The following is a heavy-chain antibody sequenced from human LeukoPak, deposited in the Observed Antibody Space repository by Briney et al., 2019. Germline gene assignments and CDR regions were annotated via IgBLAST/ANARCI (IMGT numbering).Heavy chain of an antibody. Sequence: ASVKVSCKASGYTFTSYDFNRVRQATGQRPEWMGWMSPNSGDTGYAQKFQDRVTMTRDTSITTAYMELSSLRSDDTAVYYCTRGTIVGATGSFDYWGQGTLVTVSS. CDR1: GYTFTSYD. CDR3: TRGTIVGATGSFDY. J-gene: IGHJ4*02. V-gene: IGHV1-8*01. CDR2: MSPNSGDT. D-gene: IGHD1-26*01.